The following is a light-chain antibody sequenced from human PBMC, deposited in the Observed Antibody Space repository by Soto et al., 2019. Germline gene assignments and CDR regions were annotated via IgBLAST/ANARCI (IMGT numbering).Light chain of an antibody. J-gene: IGKJ1*01. CDR1: QSISSW. Sequence: DIRMTQAPSTLAASIGERLTITCRASQSISSWLAWYQHKPGKAPKLLIYAASSLQSGVPSRFSGSGSGTDFTLTISSLQPEDFATYYCQQSYSTPPMFGQGTNVDIK. V-gene: IGKV1-39*01. CDR3: QQSYSTPPM. CDR2: AAS.